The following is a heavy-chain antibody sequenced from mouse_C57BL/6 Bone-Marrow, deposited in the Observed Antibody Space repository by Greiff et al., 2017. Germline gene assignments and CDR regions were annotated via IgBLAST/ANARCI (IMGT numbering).Heavy chain of an antibody. Sequence: QVQLQQPGAELVRPGTSVKLSCKASGYTFTSYWMHWVKQRPGQGLEWIGVIDPSDSYTNYNQKFKGKATLTVDTSSSTAYMQLSGLTSEDSAVYYCARLFAYWGQGTLVTVSA. CDR2: IDPSDSYT. V-gene: IGHV1-59*01. CDR1: GYTFTSYW. J-gene: IGHJ3*01. CDR3: ARLFAY.